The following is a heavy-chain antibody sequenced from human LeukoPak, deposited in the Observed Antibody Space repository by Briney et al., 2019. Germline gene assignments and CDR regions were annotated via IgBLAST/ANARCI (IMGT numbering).Heavy chain of an antibody. CDR2: NSGSGGST. CDR1: GFTFSSYA. J-gene: IGHJ4*02. V-gene: IGHV3-23*01. D-gene: IGHD2-15*01. Sequence: GGSLRLSCAASGFTFSSYAMSWVRQAPGKGLEWVSANSGSGGSTYYADSVKGRFTISRDNSKNTLYLQMNSLRAEDTAVYYCAKEKLYCSGGSCYSGYYFDYWGQGTLVTVSS. CDR3: AKEKLYCSGGSCYSGYYFDY.